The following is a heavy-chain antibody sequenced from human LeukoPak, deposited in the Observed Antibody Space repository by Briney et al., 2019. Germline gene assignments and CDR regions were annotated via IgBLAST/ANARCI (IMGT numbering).Heavy chain of an antibody. CDR1: GFTFSGYW. CDR2: IKQDGSEK. J-gene: IGHJ4*02. V-gene: IGHV3-7*01. CDR3: ARVTGGWYPKNFDY. D-gene: IGHD6-19*01. Sequence: PGGSLRLSCAASGFTFSGYWMSWVRQAPGKGLEWVANIKQDGSEKYYVDSVKGRFTISRDNAKNSLYLQMNSLRAEDTAVYYCARVTGGWYPKNFDYWGQGTLVTVSS.